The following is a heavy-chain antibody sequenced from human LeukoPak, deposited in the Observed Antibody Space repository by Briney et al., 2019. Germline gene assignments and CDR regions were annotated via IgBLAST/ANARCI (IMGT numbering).Heavy chain of an antibody. D-gene: IGHD3-22*01. Sequence: ASVTVSCKSSGYTFTGYYMHWVRQAPGQGGAWMGWINPNSGGTNYAQKFQGRVTMTRDTSISTAYMELSRLRSDDTAVYYCARDPHYYDSSGYYFDYWGQGTLVTVSS. CDR3: ARDPHYYDSSGYYFDY. J-gene: IGHJ4*02. CDR1: GYTFTGYY. V-gene: IGHV1-2*02. CDR2: INPNSGGT.